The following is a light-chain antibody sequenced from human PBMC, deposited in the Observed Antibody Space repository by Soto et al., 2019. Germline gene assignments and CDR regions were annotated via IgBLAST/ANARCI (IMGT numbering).Light chain of an antibody. V-gene: IGKV1-39*01. J-gene: IGKJ1*01. CDR3: QQSYSTSQT. CDR1: QSISSY. Sequence: IPTTQSPSFPSASVGERGTITSRASQSISSYLNWYQQKPGKAPKLLIYAASSLQSGVPSRFSGSGSGTDFTLTISSLQPEDFATYYCQQSYSTSQTFGQGTKVDI. CDR2: AAS.